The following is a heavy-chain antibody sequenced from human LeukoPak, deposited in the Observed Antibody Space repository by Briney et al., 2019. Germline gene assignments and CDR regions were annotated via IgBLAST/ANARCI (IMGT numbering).Heavy chain of an antibody. CDR3: ARGPLRVGTDY. D-gene: IGHD2-15*01. J-gene: IGHJ4*02. V-gene: IGHV4-34*01. CDR1: GFTFNNYW. CDR2: INHSGST. Sequence: GSLRLSCAASGFTFNNYWMAWVRQAPGKGLEWIGEINHSGSTNYNPSLKSRVTISVDTSKNQFSLKLSSVTAADTAVYYCARGPLRVGTDYWGQGTLVTVSS.